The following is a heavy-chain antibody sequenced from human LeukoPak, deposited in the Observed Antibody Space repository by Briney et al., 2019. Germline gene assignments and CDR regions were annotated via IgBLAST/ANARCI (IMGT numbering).Heavy chain of an antibody. CDR3: ASMIVVADAFDI. CDR2: INPNSGGT. Sequence: ASVKVSCKASGYTFTGYYMHWVRQAPGQGLEWMGRINPNSGGTSYAQKFQGRVTMTRDTSISTAYMELSRLRSDDTAVYYCASMIVVADAFDIWGQGTMVTVSS. D-gene: IGHD3-22*01. J-gene: IGHJ3*02. CDR1: GYTFTGYY. V-gene: IGHV1-2*06.